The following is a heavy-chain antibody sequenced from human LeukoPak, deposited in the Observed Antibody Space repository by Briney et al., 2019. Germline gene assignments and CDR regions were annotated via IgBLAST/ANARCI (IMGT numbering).Heavy chain of an antibody. Sequence: GSSVKVSCKASGGTFSSYAISWVRQAPGQGLEWMGRIIPILGIANYAQKFQGRVTITADKSTSTAYVELSSLRSEDTAVYYCARDPGGYSYYYYGMDVWGQGTTVTVSS. CDR3: ARDPGGYSYYYYGMDV. V-gene: IGHV1-69*04. J-gene: IGHJ6*02. CDR2: IIPILGIA. D-gene: IGHD5-12*01. CDR1: GGTFSSYA.